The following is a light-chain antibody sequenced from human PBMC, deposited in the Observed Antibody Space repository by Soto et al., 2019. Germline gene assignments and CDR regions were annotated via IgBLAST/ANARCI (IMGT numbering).Light chain of an antibody. CDR1: QSFRGL. CDR2: DAY. J-gene: IGKJ5*01. V-gene: IGKV3-11*01. Sequence: EVGLTHSPVTLSLSPGERATLSCRASQSFRGLLAWYQHKPGQAPRLLIYDAYNRATGIPPRFSGSGSGTDFTLTISSLEPEDSAVYYCQQRHMWPITFGQGTRLEIK. CDR3: QQRHMWPIT.